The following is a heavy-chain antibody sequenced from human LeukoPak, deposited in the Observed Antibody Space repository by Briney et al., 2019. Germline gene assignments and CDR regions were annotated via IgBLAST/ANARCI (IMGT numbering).Heavy chain of an antibody. CDR2: MNPNSGNT. CDR1: FTXXD. V-gene: IGHV1-8*03. Sequence: FTXXDINWVRQATGQGXEWXGWMNPNSGNTGYAQKFQGRVTITRNTSISTAYMELSRLRSEDTAVYYCEXXXXXXXXXXXXXSXXXXFDPWGXGXLVTVSS. J-gene: IGHJ5*02. CDR3: EXXXXXXXXXXXXXSXXXXFDP.